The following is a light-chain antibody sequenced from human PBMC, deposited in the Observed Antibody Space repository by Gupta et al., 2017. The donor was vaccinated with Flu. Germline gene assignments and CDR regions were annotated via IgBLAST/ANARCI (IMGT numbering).Light chain of an antibody. CDR3: GTWDNSLNFWV. V-gene: IGLV1-51*02. CDR1: SSDIANNF. CDR2: ENN. J-gene: IGLJ3*02. Sequence: SSDIANNFVSGFQQLPGTAPKLLIYENNKRPSGIPDRFSGSKSGTSATLGITGLQTADEADYYCGTWDNSLNFWVFGGGTKLTVL.